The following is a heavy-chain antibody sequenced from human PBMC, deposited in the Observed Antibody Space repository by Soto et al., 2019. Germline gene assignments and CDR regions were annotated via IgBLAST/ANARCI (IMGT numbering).Heavy chain of an antibody. CDR2: LKPSTGDT. CDR3: ASSIVVPTKQINWIVA. CDR1: GYTFNDYY. J-gene: IGHJ5*02. Sequence: ASVKVSCKASGYTFNDYYIHWVRQAHGQGFEWLGWLKPSTGDTYYAQKFQGRVTMTGDTSITTAYLELFSLTSDETALYFCASSIVVPTKQINWIVAWGQGTLVTVSS. V-gene: IGHV1-2*02. D-gene: IGHD1-26*01.